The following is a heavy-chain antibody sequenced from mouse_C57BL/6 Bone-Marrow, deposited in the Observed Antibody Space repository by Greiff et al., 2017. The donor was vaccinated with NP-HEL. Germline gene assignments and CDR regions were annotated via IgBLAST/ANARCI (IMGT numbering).Heavy chain of an antibody. CDR2: ISNGGGST. CDR3: ARRWDYDGFAY. V-gene: IGHV5-12*01. J-gene: IGHJ3*01. Sequence: EVQVVESGGGLVQPGGSLKLSCAASGFTFSDYYMYWVRQTPEKRLEWVAYISNGGGSTYYPDTVKGRFTISRDNAKNTLYLQMSRLKSEDTAMYYCARRWDYDGFAYWGQGTLVTVSA. CDR1: GFTFSDYY. D-gene: IGHD2-4*01.